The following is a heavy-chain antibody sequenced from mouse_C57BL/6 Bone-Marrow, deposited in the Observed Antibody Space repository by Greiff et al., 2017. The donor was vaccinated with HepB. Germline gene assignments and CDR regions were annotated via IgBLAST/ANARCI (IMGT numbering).Heavy chain of an antibody. Sequence: EVQLQQSGPVLVKPGASVKMSCKASGYTFTDYYMNWVKQSPGKSLEWIGVINPYNGGTNYTQKFKGKATFTVDKSSTTAYMELNSLTSEDSAVYYCASCGRAWFAYWCQGTLVTVSA. CDR1: GYTFTDYY. CDR3: ASCGRAWFAY. V-gene: IGHV1-19*01. J-gene: IGHJ3*01. CDR2: INPYNGGT.